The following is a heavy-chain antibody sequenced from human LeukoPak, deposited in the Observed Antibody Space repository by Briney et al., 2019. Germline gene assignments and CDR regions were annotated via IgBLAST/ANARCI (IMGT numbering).Heavy chain of an antibody. V-gene: IGHV1-2*04. J-gene: IGHJ4*02. Sequence: ASVKVFCKASGYTFTGYYMHWVRQAPGQGLEWMGWINPNSGGTNYAQKFQGWVTMTRDTSISTAYMELSRLRSDDTAVYYCARLNYYDSSGYTGGAFDYWGQGTLVTVSS. D-gene: IGHD3-22*01. CDR1: GYTFTGYY. CDR2: INPNSGGT. CDR3: ARLNYYDSSGYTGGAFDY.